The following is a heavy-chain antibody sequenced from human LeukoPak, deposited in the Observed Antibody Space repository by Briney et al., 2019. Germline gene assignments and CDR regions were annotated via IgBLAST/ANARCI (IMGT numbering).Heavy chain of an antibody. D-gene: IGHD3-9*01. CDR2: IGASGGST. Sequence: GGSLRFSCATSGFTFSSYAMSWVRQAPGKGLEWVSGIGASGGSTYYADSVKGRFTISRDNSKNTLYLQMNSLRTEDTAVYYCAKAEGYGILTGLDYWGQGTLVTVSS. J-gene: IGHJ4*02. V-gene: IGHV3-23*01. CDR3: AKAEGYGILTGLDY. CDR1: GFTFSSYA.